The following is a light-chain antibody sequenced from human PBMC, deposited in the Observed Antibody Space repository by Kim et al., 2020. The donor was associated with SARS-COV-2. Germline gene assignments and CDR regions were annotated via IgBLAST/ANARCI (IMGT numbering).Light chain of an antibody. CDR3: SAWDSSLSNWV. J-gene: IGLJ3*02. Sequence: QPATLPCTGNSNNVGNQGAAWLQQHQGHPPKLLSYRNNNRPSGISERLSASRSGNTASLTITGLQPEDEADYYCSAWDSSLSNWVFGGGTKLTVL. CDR2: RNN. CDR1: SNNVGNQG. V-gene: IGLV10-54*01.